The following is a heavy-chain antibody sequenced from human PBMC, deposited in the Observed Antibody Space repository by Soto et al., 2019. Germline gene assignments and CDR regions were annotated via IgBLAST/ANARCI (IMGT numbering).Heavy chain of an antibody. CDR1: GYAFTSYD. CDR3: ASRTYDFWSGYWFDP. V-gene: IGHV1-8*01. D-gene: IGHD3-3*01. Sequence: EASVKVSCKASGYAFTSYDINWVRQATGQGLEWMGWMNPNSGNTGYAQKFQGRVTMTRNTSISTAYMELSSLRSEDTAVYYCASRTYDFWSGYWFDPWGQGTLVTVSS. CDR2: MNPNSGNT. J-gene: IGHJ5*02.